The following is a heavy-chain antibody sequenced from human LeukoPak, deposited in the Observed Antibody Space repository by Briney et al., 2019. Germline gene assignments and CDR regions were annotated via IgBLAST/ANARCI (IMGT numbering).Heavy chain of an antibody. CDR3: ARERGDYVSLNFDY. Sequence: SVKVSCKASGGTCSSYTISWVRQAPGQGLEWMGRIIPILGIANYAQKFQGRVTITADKSTSTAHMELSSLRSEDTAVYYCARERGDYVSLNFDYWGQGTLVTVSS. D-gene: IGHD2-21*02. CDR1: GGTCSSYT. J-gene: IGHJ4*02. CDR2: IIPILGIA. V-gene: IGHV1-69*04.